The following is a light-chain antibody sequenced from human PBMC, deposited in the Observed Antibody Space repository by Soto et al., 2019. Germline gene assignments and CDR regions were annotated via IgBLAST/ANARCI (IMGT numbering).Light chain of an antibody. CDR1: QSVDSN. Sequence: EIVMTQSPATLSVSPGERATLSCRASQSVDSNLAWYQQNPGQAPRLLVYDASTRATGIPARFSGGGSGTDFTLTISSLQPEDFAVYYCQQYDTWPPWTFGQGTKVEI. V-gene: IGKV3-15*01. J-gene: IGKJ1*01. CDR2: DAS. CDR3: QQYDTWPPWT.